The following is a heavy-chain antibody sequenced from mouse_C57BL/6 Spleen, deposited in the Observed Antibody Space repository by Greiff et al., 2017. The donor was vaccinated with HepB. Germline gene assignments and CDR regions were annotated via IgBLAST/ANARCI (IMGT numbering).Heavy chain of an antibody. CDR3: AREDGYYGAMDY. J-gene: IGHJ4*01. CDR2: IYPGSGST. D-gene: IGHD2-3*01. Sequence: QVQLQQPGAELVKPGASVKMSCKASGYTFTSYWITWVKQRPGQGLEWIGDIYPGSGSTNYNEKFKSKATLTVDTSSSTAYMQLSSLTSEDSAVYYCAREDGYYGAMDYWGQGTSVTVSS. V-gene: IGHV1-55*01. CDR1: GYTFTSYW.